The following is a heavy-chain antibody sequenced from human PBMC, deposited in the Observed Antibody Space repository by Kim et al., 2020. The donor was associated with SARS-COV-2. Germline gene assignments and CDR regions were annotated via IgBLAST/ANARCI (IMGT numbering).Heavy chain of an antibody. CDR3: ARDKDSITIFGVVINDAFDI. J-gene: IGHJ3*02. Sequence: RVTMSVDTSKNQFSLKLSSVTAADTAVYYCARDKDSITIFGVVINDAFDIWGQGTMVTVSS. V-gene: IGHV4-4*06. D-gene: IGHD3-3*01.